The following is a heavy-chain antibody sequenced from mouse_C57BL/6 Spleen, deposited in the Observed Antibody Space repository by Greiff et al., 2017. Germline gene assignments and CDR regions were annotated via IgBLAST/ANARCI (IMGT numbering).Heavy chain of an antibody. Sequence: QVQLQQPGAELVKPGASVKVSCKASGYTFTSYWMHWVKQRPGQGLEWIGRIHPSDSDTNYNQKFKGKATLTVAKSSSTAYMQLSSLTSEDSAVYYCAQGEAQATYFDYWGQGTTLTVSS. J-gene: IGHJ2*01. CDR3: AQGEAQATYFDY. D-gene: IGHD3-2*02. CDR2: IHPSDSDT. CDR1: GYTFTSYW. V-gene: IGHV1-74*01.